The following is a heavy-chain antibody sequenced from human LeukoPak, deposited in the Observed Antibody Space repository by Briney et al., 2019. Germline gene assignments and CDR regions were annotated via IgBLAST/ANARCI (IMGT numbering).Heavy chain of an antibody. J-gene: IGHJ4*02. D-gene: IGHD3-3*01. Sequence: GGSLRLSCAASGFTFSSYAMSWVRQAPGKGLEWVSAISGSGGSTYYADSVKGRFTISRDNSKNTLYLQMNSLRAEDTAVYYRAKVITIFGVVTAGFDYWGQGTLVTVSS. CDR1: GFTFSSYA. CDR2: ISGSGGST. V-gene: IGHV3-23*01. CDR3: AKVITIFGVVTAGFDY.